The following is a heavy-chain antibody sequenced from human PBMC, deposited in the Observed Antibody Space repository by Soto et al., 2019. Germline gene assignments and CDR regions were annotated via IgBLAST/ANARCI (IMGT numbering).Heavy chain of an antibody. CDR2: IYGGGNGP. V-gene: IGHV3-23*01. Sequence: EVQVLESGGGLVQPGGSLRLSCAATGFIFSDFAMSWVRQAPGKGLEWVSRIYGGGNGPHYADSVKGRVTISRDNSKNTLYLQMNSLRAEGTAVYYCAKMEGMDPWAYSFDYWGQGTLVTVSS. CDR1: GFIFSDFA. J-gene: IGHJ4*02. CDR3: AKMEGMDPWAYSFDY. D-gene: IGHD2-2*03.